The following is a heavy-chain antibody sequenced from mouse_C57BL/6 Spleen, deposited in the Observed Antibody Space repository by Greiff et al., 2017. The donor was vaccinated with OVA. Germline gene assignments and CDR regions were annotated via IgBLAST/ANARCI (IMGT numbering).Heavy chain of an antibody. CDR3: ARAKSNYVWAY. CDR1: GYTFTSYW. V-gene: IGHV1-69*01. J-gene: IGHJ3*01. D-gene: IGHD2-5*01. CDR2: IDPSDSYT. Sequence: QVQLKESGAELVMPGASVKLSCKASGYTFTSYWMHWVKQRPGQGLEWIGEIDPSDSYTNYNQKFKGKSTLTVDKSSSTAYMQLSSLTSEDSAVYYCARAKSNYVWAYWGQGTLVTVSA.